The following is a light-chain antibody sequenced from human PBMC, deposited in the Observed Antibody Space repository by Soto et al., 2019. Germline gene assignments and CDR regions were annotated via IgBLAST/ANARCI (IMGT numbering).Light chain of an antibody. Sequence: DIPMTQSPSSLSTSLGDRVTIXXRSSQTISSYLNWYQQKPGKAPKVXIYVASSLQGGVPSRFSGSGAGTDFTLTIGSLQPDDFATYYCQQSYSTPITFGQGTRLEIK. CDR3: QQSYSTPIT. V-gene: IGKV1-39*01. CDR1: QTISSY. J-gene: IGKJ5*01. CDR2: VAS.